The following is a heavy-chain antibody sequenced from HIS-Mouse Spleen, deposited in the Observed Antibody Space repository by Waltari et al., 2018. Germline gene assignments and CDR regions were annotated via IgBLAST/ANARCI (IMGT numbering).Heavy chain of an antibody. CDR1: GGTFSSYA. J-gene: IGHJ2*01. D-gene: IGHD4-17*01. CDR2: IIPILGIA. CDR3: ARDRTVTTTGYFDL. V-gene: IGHV1-69*04. Sequence: QVQLVQSGAEVKKPGSSVKVSCKASGGTFSSYAISWGRQAPGQGLEWMGRIIPILGIANYAQKFQGRVTITADKSTSTAYMELSSLRSEDTAVYYCARDRTVTTTGYFDLWGRGTLVTVSS.